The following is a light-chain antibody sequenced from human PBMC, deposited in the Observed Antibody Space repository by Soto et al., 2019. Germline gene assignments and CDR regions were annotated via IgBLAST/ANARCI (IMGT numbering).Light chain of an antibody. J-gene: IGKJ1*01. CDR2: GAS. CDR1: QSVDNY. Sequence: ILMTQSPDTLSVSLGQRVTLSCRASQSVDNYLAWNQQRPGQSPRLLIYGASTRATGVPARFSGSGSGTDFTLTISSLQSEDLAVYYCQQYNDWPRTFGPGTKVELK. CDR3: QQYNDWPRT. V-gene: IGKV3-15*01.